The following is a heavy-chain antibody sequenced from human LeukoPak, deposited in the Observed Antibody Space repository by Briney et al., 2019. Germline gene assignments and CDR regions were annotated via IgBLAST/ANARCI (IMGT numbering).Heavy chain of an antibody. J-gene: IGHJ3*02. Sequence: SETLSLTCTVSGGSISSYYWSWIRQPPGKGLEWIGYIYYSGSTNYNPSLKSRDTISVDTSKNQFSLKLSSVTAADTAVYYCARYYDSGLDIWGQGTMVTVSS. CDR2: IYYSGST. CDR1: GGSISSYY. D-gene: IGHD3-22*01. V-gene: IGHV4-59*08. CDR3: ARYYDSGLDI.